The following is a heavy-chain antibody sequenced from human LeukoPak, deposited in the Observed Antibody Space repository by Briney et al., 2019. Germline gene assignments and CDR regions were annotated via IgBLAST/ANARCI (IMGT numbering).Heavy chain of an antibody. CDR2: IYYSGST. D-gene: IGHD6-6*01. CDR1: GGSISSGGYY. Sequence: SQTLSLTCTVSGGSISSGGYYWSWIRQHPGKGLEWIGYIYYSGSTYYNPSLRSRVTISVDTSKNQFSLKLSSVTAADTAVYYCARIAARSIDYWGQGTLVTVSS. CDR3: ARIAARSIDY. J-gene: IGHJ4*02. V-gene: IGHV4-31*03.